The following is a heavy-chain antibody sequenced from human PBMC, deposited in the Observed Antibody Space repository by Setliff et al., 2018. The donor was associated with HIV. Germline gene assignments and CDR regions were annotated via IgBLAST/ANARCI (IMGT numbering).Heavy chain of an antibody. D-gene: IGHD4-17*01. CDR2: IYYSGST. Sequence: SETLSLTCSVSGGSISSSSYYWGWIRQHPGKGLEWIGYIYYSGSTYYNPSLKSRVTISVDTSKNQFSLKLSSVTAADTAVYYCARDRPGPAPYGDSSWGQGTLVTVSS. V-gene: IGHV4-31*03. CDR3: ARDRPGPAPYGDSS. CDR1: GGSISSSSYY. J-gene: IGHJ4*02.